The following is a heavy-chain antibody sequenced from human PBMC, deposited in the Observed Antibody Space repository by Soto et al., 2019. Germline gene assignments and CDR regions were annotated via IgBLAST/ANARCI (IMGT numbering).Heavy chain of an antibody. V-gene: IGHV1-18*01. CDR2: IRPHNGDT. CDR3: ATDRSGCYDF. Sequence: QVQLVQSAAEVGKPGDSVKVSCKASGYTFTTIRLSWVRRAPGQGREWMGCIRPHNGDTQYAQKFQGRATMTADTSTTTEYMEVRSLRPDDTAVLYCATDRSGCYDFWGQGTLVTVSS. CDR1: GYTFTTIR. D-gene: IGHD6-19*01. J-gene: IGHJ4*02.